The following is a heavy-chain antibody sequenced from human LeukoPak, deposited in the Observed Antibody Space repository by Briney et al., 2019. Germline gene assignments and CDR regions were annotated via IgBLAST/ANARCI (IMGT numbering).Heavy chain of an antibody. D-gene: IGHD3-9*01. CDR3: ASDYYDILTGYADFDY. J-gene: IGHJ4*02. CDR1: GFTFSSYS. CDR2: ISSSSSYI. Sequence: GGSLRLSCAASGFTFSSYSMNWVRQAPGEGLEWVSSISSSSSYIYYADSVKGRFTISRDNAKNSLYLQMNSLRAEDTAVCYCASDYYDILTGYADFDYWGQGTLVTVSS. V-gene: IGHV3-21*01.